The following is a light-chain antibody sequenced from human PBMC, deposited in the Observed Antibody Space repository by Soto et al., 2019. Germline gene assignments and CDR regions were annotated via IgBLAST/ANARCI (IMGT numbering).Light chain of an antibody. CDR1: QSVSRSY. J-gene: IGKJ4*01. CDR2: GAF. V-gene: IGKV3-20*01. Sequence: EIVLTQSPGTLSLSPGERATLSCRASQSVSRSYLAWYQQKPGQGPRLLIYGAFTRATGIPDRFSGSESGTDFTLTISRLEPEDFAVYYCQQYDTSPLTFVTFGGGTKVEIK. CDR3: QQYDTSPLTFVT.